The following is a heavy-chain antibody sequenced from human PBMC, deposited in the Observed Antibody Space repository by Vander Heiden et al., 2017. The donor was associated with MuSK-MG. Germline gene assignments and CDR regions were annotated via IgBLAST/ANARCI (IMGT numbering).Heavy chain of an antibody. CDR3: SKAARPAAVLLADH. CDR2: IGGSGERR. Sequence: EVQLLESGGDLVQPGGSLRLSCAASGFTFTTYAMSWVRQAPGKGLEWVSGIGGSGERRYYAYAGKGRFTISRDNSKKMVYWQMSRMRADDSAVYFYSKAARPAAVLLADHWGRGTQVTVSS. CDR1: GFTFTTYA. D-gene: IGHD2-2*01. J-gene: IGHJ4*02. V-gene: IGHV3-23*01.